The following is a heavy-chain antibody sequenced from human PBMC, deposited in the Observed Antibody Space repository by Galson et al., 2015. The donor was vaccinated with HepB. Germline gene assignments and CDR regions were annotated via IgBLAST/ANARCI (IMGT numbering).Heavy chain of an antibody. CDR1: GGSISSSSYY. CDR2: IYYSGST. Sequence: TLSLTCTVSGGSISSSSYYWDWIRQPPGKGLEWIGSIYYSGSTYYNPSLKSRVTISVDTSKNQFSLKLSSVTAADTAVYYCARQDYGDYVGGVSWFDPWGQGTLVTVSS. D-gene: IGHD4-17*01. CDR3: ARQDYGDYVGGVSWFDP. V-gene: IGHV4-39*01. J-gene: IGHJ5*02.